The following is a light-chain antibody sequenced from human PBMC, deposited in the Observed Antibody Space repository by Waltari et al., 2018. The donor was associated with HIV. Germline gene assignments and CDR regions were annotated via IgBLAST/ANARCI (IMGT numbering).Light chain of an antibody. CDR1: SSNIGNNY. Sequence: QSVLTQPPSVSAAPGQKVTISCSGSSSNIGNNYVSWYQQVPGTAPKLLLYNKKKRPSGMPDRFAGAKAGTSATLGITGLQTGDEADYYCGTWDSSLSDWVFGGGTKLTVL. CDR2: NKK. V-gene: IGLV1-51*01. J-gene: IGLJ3*02. CDR3: GTWDSSLSDWV.